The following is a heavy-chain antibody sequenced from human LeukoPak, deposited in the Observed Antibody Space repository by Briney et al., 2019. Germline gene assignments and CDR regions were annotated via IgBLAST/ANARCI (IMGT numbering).Heavy chain of an antibody. CDR3: ARADSGSYYHDC. J-gene: IGHJ4*02. V-gene: IGHV4-59*01. Sequence: SETLSLTCTVSGGSISSYYWSWIRQPPGKGLEWIGYIYYSGSTNYNPSLKSRVTISVDTSKNQFSLKLSSVTAADTAVYYCARADSGSYYHDCWGQGTLVTVSS. D-gene: IGHD1-26*01. CDR1: GGSISSYY. CDR2: IYYSGST.